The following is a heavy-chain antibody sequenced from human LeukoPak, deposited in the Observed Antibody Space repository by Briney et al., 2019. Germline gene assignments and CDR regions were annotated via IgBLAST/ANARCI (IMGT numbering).Heavy chain of an antibody. V-gene: IGHV3-23*01. CDR2: ISGSGGST. Sequence: GGSLRLSCAASGFTFSSYAMSWVRQAPGKGLEWVSAISGSGGSTYYADSVKGRFTISRDNSKNTLYLQMNSLRAEDPAVYYCAKAAWRATTPAVFDYWGQGTLVTVSS. J-gene: IGHJ4*02. CDR3: AKAAWRATTPAVFDY. D-gene: IGHD1-26*01. CDR1: GFTFSSYA.